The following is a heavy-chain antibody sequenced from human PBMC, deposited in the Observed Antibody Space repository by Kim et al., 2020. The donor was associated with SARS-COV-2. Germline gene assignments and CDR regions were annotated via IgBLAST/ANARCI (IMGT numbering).Heavy chain of an antibody. V-gene: IGHV4-39*07. Sequence: SETLSLTCTVSGGSISSSSYYWGWIRQPPGKGLEWIGSIYYSGSTYYNPSLKSRVTISVDTSKNQFSLKLSSVTAADTAVYYCARDVSSSWYGPWGQGTL. CDR1: GGSISSSSYY. J-gene: IGHJ5*02. D-gene: IGHD6-13*01. CDR2: IYYSGST. CDR3: ARDVSSSWYGP.